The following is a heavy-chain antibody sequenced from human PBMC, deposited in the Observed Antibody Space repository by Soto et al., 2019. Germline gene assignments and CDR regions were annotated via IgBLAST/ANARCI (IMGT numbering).Heavy chain of an antibody. D-gene: IGHD6-13*01. CDR2: INHSGST. CDR1: GGNFGDHC. Sequence: YAVYGGNFGDHCWSWIRQPTGKGLEWIGEINHSGSTNYNPSLKSRVTISVDTSKNQFSLKLSSVTAADTAVYYCARGLDSSSWYLINWFDPWGQGTLVTVSS. J-gene: IGHJ5*02. CDR3: ARGLDSSSWYLINWFDP. V-gene: IGHV4-34*01.